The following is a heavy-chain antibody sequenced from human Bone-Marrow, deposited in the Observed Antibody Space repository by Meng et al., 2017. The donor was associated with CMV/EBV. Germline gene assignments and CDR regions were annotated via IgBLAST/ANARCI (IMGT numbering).Heavy chain of an antibody. CDR3: ARVTRRPGEGGYCSSTSCYRSEGWFDP. CDR2: IYYSGST. D-gene: IGHD2-2*02. Sequence: GSLRLACTVSGGSISSSSYYWGWIRQPPGKGLEWIGSIYYSGSTYYNPSLKSRVTISVDTAKNQFSLKLSSVTAADTAVYYCARVTRRPGEGGYCSSTSCYRSEGWFDPWGQGTLVTVSS. V-gene: IGHV4-39*07. CDR1: GGSISSSSYY. J-gene: IGHJ5*02.